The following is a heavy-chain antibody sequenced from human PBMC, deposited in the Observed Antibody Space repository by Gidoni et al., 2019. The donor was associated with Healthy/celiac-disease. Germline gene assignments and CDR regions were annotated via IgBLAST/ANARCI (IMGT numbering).Heavy chain of an antibody. V-gene: IGHV3-23*01. J-gene: IGHJ4*02. CDR1: GFTLSSYA. CDR2: ISGSGGST. D-gene: IGHD3-10*01. Sequence: EVQLLESGGGLVQPGGSLRLSCAASGFTLSSYAMSWVRQAPGKGLACVSAISGSGGSTYYADSVKGRFTISRDNSNNTLYLQMNSLRAEDTAVYYCAKDYYGSGSEVFDYWGQGTLVTVSS. CDR3: AKDYYGSGSEVFDY.